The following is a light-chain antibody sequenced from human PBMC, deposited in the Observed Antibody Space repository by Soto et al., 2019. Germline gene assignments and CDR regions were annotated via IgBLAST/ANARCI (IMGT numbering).Light chain of an antibody. Sequence: DIHMTQSPSTLSASIGGRVTITCRASQNIRNWLAWYQQKPGKAPKLLIYDVSSLESGVPPRFSGSGSGKDMNIKIRGLQDDDFETYYCQQYDSYWTVGKGTKVDIK. CDR1: QNIRNW. V-gene: IGKV1-5*01. CDR3: QQYDSYWT. J-gene: IGKJ1*01. CDR2: DVS.